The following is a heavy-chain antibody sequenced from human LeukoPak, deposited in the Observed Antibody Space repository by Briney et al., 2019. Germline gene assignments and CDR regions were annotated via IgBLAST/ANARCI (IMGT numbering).Heavy chain of an antibody. Sequence: PGGSLRLSCAASGFTFSSYWMHWVRQAPGKGLVWVSRIKTDGGSTSYADSVKGRFTISRDNAKNTMYLQMNSLRVEDTAVYYCARDFMYSISCTGCWGQGTLVTVSS. CDR3: ARDFMYSISCTGC. V-gene: IGHV3-74*01. D-gene: IGHD6-13*01. CDR1: GFTFSSYW. J-gene: IGHJ4*02. CDR2: IKTDGGST.